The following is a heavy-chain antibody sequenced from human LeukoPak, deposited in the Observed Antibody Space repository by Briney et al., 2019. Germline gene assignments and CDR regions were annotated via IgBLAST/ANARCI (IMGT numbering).Heavy chain of an antibody. Sequence: GGSLRLSCAASGFTFSSYGMHWVRQAPGKGLEWVAFIRYDGSNKYYADSVKGRFTISRDNSKNTLYLQMNSLRAEDAAVYYCAKAGHYYDSSGYYWGYFDYWGQGTLVTVSS. CDR2: IRYDGSNK. V-gene: IGHV3-30*02. D-gene: IGHD3-22*01. CDR3: AKAGHYYDSSGYYWGYFDY. J-gene: IGHJ4*02. CDR1: GFTFSSYG.